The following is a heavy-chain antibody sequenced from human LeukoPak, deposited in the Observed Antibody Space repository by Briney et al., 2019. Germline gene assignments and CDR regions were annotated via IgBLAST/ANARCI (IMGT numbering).Heavy chain of an antibody. CDR1: GYTFTSYY. J-gene: IGHJ4*02. CDR3: ASGDSSGYYKAGTYY. D-gene: IGHD3-22*01. Sequence: ASVKVPCKASGYTFTSYYMHWVRQAPGQGLEWMGIINPSGGSTSYAQKFQGRVTMTRDMSTSTVYMELSSLRSEDTAVYYCASGDSSGYYKAGTYYWGQGTLVTVSS. CDR2: INPSGGST. V-gene: IGHV1-46*01.